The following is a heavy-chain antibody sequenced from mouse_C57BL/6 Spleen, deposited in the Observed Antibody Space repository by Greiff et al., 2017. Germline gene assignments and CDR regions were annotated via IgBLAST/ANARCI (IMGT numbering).Heavy chain of an antibody. Sequence: EVQRVESGPGLVKPSQSLSLTCSVTVYSITSGYYWNWIRQFPGNKLEWLGYISSDGSNNYNPSLKNRISLTRHTSTYQLFLKLNSVTTEDTATYYCAREGYGSSPFDYWGQGTTLTVAS. CDR2: ISSDGSN. CDR3: AREGYGSSPFDY. D-gene: IGHD1-1*01. V-gene: IGHV3-6*01. J-gene: IGHJ2*01. CDR1: VYSITSGYY.